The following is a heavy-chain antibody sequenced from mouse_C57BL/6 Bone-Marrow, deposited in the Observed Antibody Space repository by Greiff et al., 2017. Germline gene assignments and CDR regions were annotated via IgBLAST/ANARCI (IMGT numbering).Heavy chain of an antibody. V-gene: IGHV14-4*01. J-gene: IGHJ2*01. Sequence: EVQLQESGAELVRPGASVKLSCTASGFNIKDDYMHWVKQRPEQGLEWIGWIDPENGDTEYASKFQGKAPITADTSSNTAYLQLSSLTSEDTAVYYCTTSYYEDYFDYWGQGTTLTVSS. CDR1: GFNIKDDY. D-gene: IGHD1-1*01. CDR3: TTSYYEDYFDY. CDR2: IDPENGDT.